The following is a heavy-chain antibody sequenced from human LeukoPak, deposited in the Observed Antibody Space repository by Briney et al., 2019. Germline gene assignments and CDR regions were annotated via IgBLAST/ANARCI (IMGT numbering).Heavy chain of an antibody. J-gene: IGHJ6*04. D-gene: IGHD3-10*02. V-gene: IGHV3-48*03. CDR3: AELGITMIGGV. Sequence: RPGGSLRLSCTASGFTFSSYEMNWVRQAPGKGREGVSYISSSGSTIYYADSVKGRFTISRDNAKNSLYLQMNSLRAEDTAVYYCAELGITMIGGVWGKGTTVTISS. CDR1: GFTFSSYE. CDR2: ISSSGSTI.